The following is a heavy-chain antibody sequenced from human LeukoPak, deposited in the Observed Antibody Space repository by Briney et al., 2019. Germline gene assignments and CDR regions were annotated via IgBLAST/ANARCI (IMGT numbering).Heavy chain of an antibody. CDR3: ARQLVVPAAILWYYYYMDV. CDR1: GGSFSGYY. D-gene: IGHD2-2*01. J-gene: IGHJ6*03. Sequence: PSETLSLTCAVYGGSFSGYYWSWIRQPPGKGLEWIGSIYYSGSTYYNPSLKSRVTISVDTSKNQFSLKLSSVTAVDTAVYYCARQLVVPAAILWYYYYMDVWGKGTTVTISS. V-gene: IGHV4-34*01. CDR2: IYYSGST.